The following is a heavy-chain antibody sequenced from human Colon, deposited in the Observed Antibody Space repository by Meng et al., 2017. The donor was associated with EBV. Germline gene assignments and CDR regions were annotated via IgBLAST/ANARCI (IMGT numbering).Heavy chain of an antibody. CDR1: GGSLSSRNW. V-gene: IGHV4-4*02. CDR3: AGVGAYCGGDCYHPR. J-gene: IGHJ4*02. CDR2: IYHSGST. D-gene: IGHD2-21*02. Sequence: GRMQESGPGLGKPSGTLSLTCAVSGGSLSSRNWWSWVRQPPGKGLEWIGEIYHSGSTNYNPSLKSRVTISVDESKNQFSLRLSSVTAADTAVYYCAGVGAYCGGDCYHPRWGQGTLVTVSS.